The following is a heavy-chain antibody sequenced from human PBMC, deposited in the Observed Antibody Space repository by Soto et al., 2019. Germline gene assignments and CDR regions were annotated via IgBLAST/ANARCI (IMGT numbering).Heavy chain of an antibody. Sequence: ASVKVSCKASGYTFTSYAMHWVRQAPGQRLEWMGWINAGNGNTKYSQKFQGRVTITRDTSASTAYMELSSLRSEDTAVYYCARYPAPLNYYDSSGYYYYWGQGTLVTVSS. D-gene: IGHD3-22*01. CDR1: GYTFTSYA. CDR3: ARYPAPLNYYDSSGYYYY. J-gene: IGHJ4*02. CDR2: INAGNGNT. V-gene: IGHV1-3*01.